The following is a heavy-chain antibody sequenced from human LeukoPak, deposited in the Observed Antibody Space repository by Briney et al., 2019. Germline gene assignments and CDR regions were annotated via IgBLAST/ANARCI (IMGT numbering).Heavy chain of an antibody. CDR3: ARMGGYSGYATH. V-gene: IGHV4-59*08. CDR1: GGSISTYY. Sequence: SETLSLTCTVSGGSISTYYWSWIRQPPGKGLEWIGYIHYSGTTNYNPSLKNRVTISLDTSKNQFSLNLSSVTTADTAVYYCARMGGYSGYATHWGQGTLVTVSS. J-gene: IGHJ4*02. D-gene: IGHD5-12*01. CDR2: IHYSGTT.